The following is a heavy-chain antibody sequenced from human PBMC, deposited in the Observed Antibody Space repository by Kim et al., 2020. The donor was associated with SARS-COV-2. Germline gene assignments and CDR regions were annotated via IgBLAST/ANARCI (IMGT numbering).Heavy chain of an antibody. V-gene: IGHV3-23*01. J-gene: IGHJ4*02. CDR3: AKDHPSTGWPTFGD. Sequence: LTCAASGFAVYRFAMNWVRQAPGKGLEWISAITNNNGKTYYQDSVKGRFTISRDESKNIVYLHMSSLRVEDTAVYYCAKDHPSTGWPTFGDWGQGT. CDR2: ITNNNGKT. CDR1: GFAVYRFA. D-gene: IGHD6-19*01.